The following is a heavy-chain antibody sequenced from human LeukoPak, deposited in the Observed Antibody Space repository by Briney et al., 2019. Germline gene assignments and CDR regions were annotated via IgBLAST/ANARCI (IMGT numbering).Heavy chain of an antibody. J-gene: IGHJ4*02. CDR3: ASSDMFRAYYFDY. Sequence: SETLSLTCSVSGSSISSSRYYWGWLRQPPGNGLEWIGSIYYSGSTYYNPSLKSRVTISVDTSKNQLSLKVRSVTAADTAVYYCASSDMFRAYYFDYWGQGTLVTVSS. D-gene: IGHD3-10*02. CDR1: GSSISSSRYY. V-gene: IGHV4-39*01. CDR2: IYYSGST.